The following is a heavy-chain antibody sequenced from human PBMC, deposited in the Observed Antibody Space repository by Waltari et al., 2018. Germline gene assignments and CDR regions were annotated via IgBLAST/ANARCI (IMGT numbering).Heavy chain of an antibody. D-gene: IGHD6-19*01. Sequence: QVQLQQWGAGLLKPSETLSLTCAVYGGSFSGYYWSWIRQPPGKGLEWIGEINHSGSTNYNPSLKSRVTISVDTSKNQFSLKLSSVTAADTAVYYCARGQQWLAPYYWGQGTLVTVSS. V-gene: IGHV4-34*01. CDR3: ARGQQWLAPYY. CDR2: INHSGST. CDR1: GGSFSGYY. J-gene: IGHJ4*02.